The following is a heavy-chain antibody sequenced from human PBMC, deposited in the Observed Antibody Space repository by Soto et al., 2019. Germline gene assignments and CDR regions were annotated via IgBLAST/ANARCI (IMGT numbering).Heavy chain of an antibody. Sequence: EVQLVESGGGLVQPGGSLRLSCAASGFSFSNYWIHWVRQAPGKGLVWVSRIKTDGSSTDYAAAVKGRSTISRDNAKNTLYLQMNSLTAEDTAVYYCAKREGNTYGLFHWGQGTLVTVSS. V-gene: IGHV3-74*01. CDR2: IKTDGSST. J-gene: IGHJ4*02. CDR1: GFSFSNYW. CDR3: AKREGNTYGLFH. D-gene: IGHD5-18*01.